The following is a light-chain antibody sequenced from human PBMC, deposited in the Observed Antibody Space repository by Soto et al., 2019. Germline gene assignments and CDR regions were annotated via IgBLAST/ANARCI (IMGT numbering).Light chain of an antibody. CDR1: ISNIGNNY. CDR3: AAWDDTVRSYV. CDR2: RND. V-gene: IGLV1-47*01. Sequence: QSVLTQPSSVSGTPGQGVTISCSGSISNIGNNYVYLFQQLPGTAPKVLSNRNDQRPSGVPDRFSGSKSGTSASLAISGRRSEDEADYYCAAWDDTVRSYVFGTGTKLTVL. J-gene: IGLJ1*01.